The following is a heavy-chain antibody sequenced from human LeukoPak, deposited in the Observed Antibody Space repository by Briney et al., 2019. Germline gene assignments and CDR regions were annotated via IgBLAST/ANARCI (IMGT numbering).Heavy chain of an antibody. CDR1: GFIFSSYW. D-gene: IGHD4-23*01. CDR2: ISTDGSST. J-gene: IGHJ4*02. V-gene: IGHV3-74*01. CDR3: ARDVGYGGD. Sequence: GGSLRLSCVGSGFIFSSYWIHWVRQAPGRGLVWVSRISTDGSSTNYADSVKGRFTISRANAKNTVYLQMNSLRVEDTAVYYCARDVGYGGDWGQGTLVTVSS.